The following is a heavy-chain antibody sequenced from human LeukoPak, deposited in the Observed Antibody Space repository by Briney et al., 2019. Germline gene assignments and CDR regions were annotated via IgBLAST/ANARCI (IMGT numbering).Heavy chain of an antibody. Sequence: PSETLSLTCAVYGGSFSGYYWSWIRQPPGKGLEWNGEINHSGSTNYNPSLKSRVTISVDTSKNQFSLKLSSVTAADTAVYYCARENYYYGSGSYYGIDYWGQGTLVTVSS. D-gene: IGHD3-10*01. V-gene: IGHV4-34*01. CDR1: GGSFSGYY. CDR2: INHSGST. CDR3: ARENYYYGSGSYYGIDY. J-gene: IGHJ4*02.